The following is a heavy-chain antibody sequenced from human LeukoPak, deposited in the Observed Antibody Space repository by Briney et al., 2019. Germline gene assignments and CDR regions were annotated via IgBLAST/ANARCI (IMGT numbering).Heavy chain of an antibody. J-gene: IGHJ4*02. CDR2: INSDGSST. Sequence: GGSLRLSCAASGFTFSSYGMHWVRQAPGKGLVWVSHINSDGSSTSYADSVKGRFTISRDNAKNTLYLHMNSLRAEDTGVYYCARDRGYSPDHWGQGTLATVSS. CDR3: ARDRGYSPDH. D-gene: IGHD5-18*01. V-gene: IGHV3-74*01. CDR1: GFTFSSYG.